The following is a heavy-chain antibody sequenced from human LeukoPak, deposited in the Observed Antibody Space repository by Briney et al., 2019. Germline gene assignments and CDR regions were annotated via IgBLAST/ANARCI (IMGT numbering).Heavy chain of an antibody. Sequence: PSGTLSLTCAVSGGSISGYWWRWLSQPPGKGLEWVGEIFESGNTNYNPSLKSRATISGDKSESLFSLRLTSVSVADTAVYYCPRHQMGANTFDYWGQGTLVTVSS. D-gene: IGHD1-26*01. CDR3: PRHQMGANTFDY. J-gene: IGHJ4*02. CDR1: GGSISGYW. CDR2: IFESGNT. V-gene: IGHV4-4*02.